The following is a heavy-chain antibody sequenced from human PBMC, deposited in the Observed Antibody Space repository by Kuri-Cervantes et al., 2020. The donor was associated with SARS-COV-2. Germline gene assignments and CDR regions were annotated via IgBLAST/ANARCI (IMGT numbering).Heavy chain of an antibody. CDR2: ISAYNGNT. V-gene: IGHV1-18*01. D-gene: IGHD4-23*01. CDR1: GYTFTSYG. J-gene: IGHJ4*02. CDR3: ARSHTLYGGNSSPWDY. Sequence: ASVKVSCKASGYTFTSYGISWVRQAPGQGLEWMGWISAYNGNTNYAQKLQGRVTMTTDTSTSTAYMELRDLRSFDTAVYYCARSHTLYGGNSSPWDYWGQGTLVTVSS.